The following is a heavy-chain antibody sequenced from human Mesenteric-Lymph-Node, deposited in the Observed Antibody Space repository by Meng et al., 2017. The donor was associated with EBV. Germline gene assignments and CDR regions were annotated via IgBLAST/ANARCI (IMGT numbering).Heavy chain of an antibody. CDR1: GSTFTTYG. V-gene: IGHV1-18*01. Sequence: VQAGEAGVWVKNPGASSKASCMASGSTFTTYGITWWRQDPGQGLEGWGGSSGYSGNANYEQKLQGRVTMTTDTSTSKFHMGLTSLRSDDTAVYYRAREYTGYAFLDYWGQGILVTVSS. D-gene: IGHD5-12*01. CDR3: AREYTGYAFLDY. J-gene: IGHJ4*02. CDR2: SSGYSGNA.